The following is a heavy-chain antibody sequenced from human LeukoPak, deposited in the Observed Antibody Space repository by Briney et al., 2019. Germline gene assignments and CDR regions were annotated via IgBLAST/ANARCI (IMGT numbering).Heavy chain of an antibody. CDR1: GYTFTGYY. CDR2: INPNSGGT. J-gene: IGHJ5*02. V-gene: IGHV1-2*02. CDR3: ARVVAGNWFDP. D-gene: IGHD6-19*01. Sequence: GASVKVSRKASGYTFTGYYMHWVRQAPGQGLEWMGWINPNSGGTNYAQKFQGRVTMTRDTSITTAYMELSRLRSDDTAVYYCARVVAGNWFDPWGQGTLVTVSS.